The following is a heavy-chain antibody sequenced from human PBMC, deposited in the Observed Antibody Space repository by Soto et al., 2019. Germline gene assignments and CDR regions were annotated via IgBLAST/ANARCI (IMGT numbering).Heavy chain of an antibody. D-gene: IGHD6-19*01. J-gene: IGHJ4*02. CDR2: IYYNGNA. CDR3: ARHMRAMASPLGY. CDR1: GGSFSNTIYY. V-gene: IGHV4-39*01. Sequence: SETLSLTCSVSGGSFSNTIYYWAWVRQPPGKGLEWIGSIYYNGNAFYNPSLKSRVTISVDSSKSQFSLKVTSVTAADTAVYYCARHMRAMASPLGYWGQGALVTVSS.